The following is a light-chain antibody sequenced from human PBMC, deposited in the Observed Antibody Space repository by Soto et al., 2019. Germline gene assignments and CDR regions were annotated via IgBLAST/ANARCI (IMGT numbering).Light chain of an antibody. CDR1: SSDVGAYNY. V-gene: IGLV2-14*01. J-gene: IGLJ1*01. CDR3: NSYTSSSTLYD. CDR2: DIS. Sequence: QSVLTRPASVSGSPGQSVAISCTGTSSDVGAYNYVSWYQQLPGKAPKLLIYDISHRPSWVSDRFSGSKSGNTASLTISGLQSEDEVDYYCNSYTSSSTLYDFGTGTNVTVL.